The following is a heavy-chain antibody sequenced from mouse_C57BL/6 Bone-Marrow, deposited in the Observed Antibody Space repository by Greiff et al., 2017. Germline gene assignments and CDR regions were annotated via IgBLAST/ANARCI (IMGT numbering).Heavy chain of an antibody. CDR1: GFTFSSYA. J-gene: IGHJ1*03. CDR3: TKEVDLLWYFDV. CDR2: ISSGGDYI. Sequence: EVQLVESGEGLVKPGGSLKLSCAASGFTFSSYAMSWVRQTPEKRLEWVAYISSGGDYIYYADTVKGRFTISRDNARNTLYLQMSSLKSEDTAMYYCTKEVDLLWYFDVWGTGTTVTVSS. V-gene: IGHV5-9-1*02. D-gene: IGHD2-1*01.